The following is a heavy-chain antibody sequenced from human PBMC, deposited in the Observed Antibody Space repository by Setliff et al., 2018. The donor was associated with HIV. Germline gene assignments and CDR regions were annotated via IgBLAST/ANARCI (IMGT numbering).Heavy chain of an antibody. CDR1: GASLSDCQ. Sequence: PSETLSLTCAVYGASLSDCQWSWVRQPPGKGLEWIGSLYSSGRTYYKSSLKSRVNISVDASRNQFSLRLDSLTAADTAIYYCAGSYDSSWFGPFDYWGQGTLVTVSS. D-gene: IGHD6-13*01. CDR2: LYSSGRT. V-gene: IGHV4-59*04. J-gene: IGHJ4*02. CDR3: AGSYDSSWFGPFDY.